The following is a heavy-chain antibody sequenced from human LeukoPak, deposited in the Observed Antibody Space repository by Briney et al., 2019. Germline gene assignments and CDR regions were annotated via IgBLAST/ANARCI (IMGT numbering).Heavy chain of an antibody. CDR2: ISYDGSNK. CDR3: ARVVSGLYCSGGSCYSGAFDI. Sequence: PGGSLRLSCAASGFTFSSYAMHWVRQAPGKGLEWVAVISYDGSNKYYADSVKGRFTISRDNSKNTLYLQMNSLRAEDTAVYYCARVVSGLYCSGGSCYSGAFDIWGQGTMVTVSS. J-gene: IGHJ3*02. CDR1: GFTFSSYA. V-gene: IGHV3-30-3*01. D-gene: IGHD2-15*01.